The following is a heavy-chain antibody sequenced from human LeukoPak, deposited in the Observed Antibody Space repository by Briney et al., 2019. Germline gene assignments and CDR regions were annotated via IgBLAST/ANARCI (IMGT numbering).Heavy chain of an antibody. CDR1: GGSISNYY. CDR2: LYNSGST. CDR3: ARGVTSPLDAFDI. Sequence: SETLSLTCTVSGGSISNYYWIWMRQPPGKGLEWIGSLYNSGSTNYNPSLKSRLTISVDMSKNQVSLQLSSVTAADTAVYYCARGVTSPLDAFDIWGQGTTVTVPS. D-gene: IGHD1-26*01. J-gene: IGHJ3*02. V-gene: IGHV4-59*01.